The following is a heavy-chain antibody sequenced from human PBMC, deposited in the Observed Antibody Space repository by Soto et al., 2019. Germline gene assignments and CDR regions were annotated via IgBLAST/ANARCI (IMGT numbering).Heavy chain of an antibody. CDR3: ARTNPTKYYDYVWGDYRREGMDV. V-gene: IGHV1-69*06. CDR1: GGTFSAYA. J-gene: IGHJ6*02. D-gene: IGHD3-16*02. Sequence: GASVKVSCKASGGTFSAYAISWVRQAPGQGLEWMGGILPLSGTSNYTQRFQGRVTISADKSTSTAYMELSSLRSDDTAVYYCARTNPTKYYDYVWGDYRREGMDVRGQGTTVTVSS. CDR2: ILPLSGTS.